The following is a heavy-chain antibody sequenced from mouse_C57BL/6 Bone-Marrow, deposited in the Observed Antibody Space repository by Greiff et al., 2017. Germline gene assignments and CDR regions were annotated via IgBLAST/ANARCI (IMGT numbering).Heavy chain of an antibody. D-gene: IGHD1-1*01. CDR3: ARAIYYYGSSPFAY. Sequence: QVQLQQPGAELVKPGASVKLSCKASGYTFTSYWMHWVKQRPGQGLEWIGMIHPTSGSTNYNEKFKSKATLTVDKSSSTAYMHLISLTSEDSAVYYCARAIYYYGSSPFAYWGQGTLVTVSA. J-gene: IGHJ3*01. CDR2: IHPTSGST. V-gene: IGHV1-64*01. CDR1: GYTFTSYW.